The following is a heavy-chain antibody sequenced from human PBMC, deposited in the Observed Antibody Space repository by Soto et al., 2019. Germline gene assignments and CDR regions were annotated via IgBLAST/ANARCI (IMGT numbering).Heavy chain of an antibody. Sequence: EVQLLESGGGLVQPGGSLRLSCAASGFTFSSYAMSWVRQAPGKGLEWVSAISGSGGSTYYADSVKGRFTISRDNSKNELYLQMNSLRAEDTAVYYCANPSTVGYPRPDYWGQGTLVTVSS. V-gene: IGHV3-23*01. CDR2: ISGSGGST. CDR3: ANPSTVGYPRPDY. J-gene: IGHJ4*02. CDR1: GFTFSSYA. D-gene: IGHD4-4*01.